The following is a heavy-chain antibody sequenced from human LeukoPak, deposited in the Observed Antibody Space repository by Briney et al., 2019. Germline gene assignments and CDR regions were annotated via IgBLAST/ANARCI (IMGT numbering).Heavy chain of an antibody. V-gene: IGHV3-7*01. J-gene: IGHJ4*02. D-gene: IGHD3-22*01. CDR1: GFTFSSYW. Sequence: GGSLRLSCAVSGFTFSSYWMSWVRQAPGKGLEWVANIKEDGTEKYYQDSVKGRFTISRDNAKNSLYLQMNSLRAEDTAVYYCAREVVISTSPWFEYWGQGTLVTVSS. CDR2: IKEDGTEK. CDR3: AREVVISTSPWFEY.